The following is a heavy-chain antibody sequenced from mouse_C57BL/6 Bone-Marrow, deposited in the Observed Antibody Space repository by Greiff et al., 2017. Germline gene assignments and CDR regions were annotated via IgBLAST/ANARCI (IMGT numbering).Heavy chain of an antibody. Sequence: EVKLVESGGGLVKPGGSLKLSCAASGFTFSSYAMSLVRQTPEKRLEWVATLSDGGSYTSYPDNVKGRFTISRDNAKNNLDLQMSHLKSEDTAMYYCARDDYDAWFAYGGQGTLVTVSA. CDR2: LSDGGSYT. J-gene: IGHJ3*01. D-gene: IGHD2-4*01. CDR1: GFTFSSYA. CDR3: ARDDYDAWFAY. V-gene: IGHV5-4*01.